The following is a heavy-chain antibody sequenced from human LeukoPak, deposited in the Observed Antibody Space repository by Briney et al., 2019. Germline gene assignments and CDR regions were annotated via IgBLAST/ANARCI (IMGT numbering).Heavy chain of an antibody. V-gene: IGHV4-34*01. D-gene: IGHD6-13*01. CDR3: ASSAAGLGAFDI. Sequence: TSETLSLTCAVYGGSFSGYYWSWIRQPPGKGLEWIGEINHSGSTNYNPSLKSRVTISVDTSKNQFSLKLGSVTAADTAVYYCASSAAGLGAFDIWGQGTMVTVSS. J-gene: IGHJ3*02. CDR2: INHSGST. CDR1: GGSFSGYY.